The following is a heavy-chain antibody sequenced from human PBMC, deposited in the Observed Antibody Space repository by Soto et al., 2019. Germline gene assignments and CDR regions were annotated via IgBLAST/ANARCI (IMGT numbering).Heavy chain of an antibody. J-gene: IGHJ6*02. CDR2: IYPGDSDT. CDR1: GYSFTSYW. CDR3: ARIEYSSALRYYYGMDV. V-gene: IGHV5-51*01. Sequence: PGESLKISCKGSGYSFTSYWIGWVRQMPRKGLEWMGIIYPGDSDTRYSPSFQGQVTISADKSISTAYLQWSSLKASDTAMYYCARIEYSSALRYYYGMDVWGQGTTVTVSS. D-gene: IGHD6-6*01.